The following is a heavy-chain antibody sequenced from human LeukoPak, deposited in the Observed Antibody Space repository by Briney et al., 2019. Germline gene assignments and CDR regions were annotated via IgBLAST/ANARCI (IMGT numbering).Heavy chain of an antibody. CDR3: ARGSARYSSSWYREGEDY. Sequence: GGSLRLSCAASGFTFSSYAMHWVRQAPCKGLEGVAVISYDGSNKYYADSVKGRFTISRDNSKNTLYLQMNSLRAEDTAVYYCARGSARYSSSWYREGEDYWGQGTLVTVSS. CDR1: GFTFSSYA. D-gene: IGHD6-13*01. CDR2: ISYDGSNK. J-gene: IGHJ4*02. V-gene: IGHV3-30*01.